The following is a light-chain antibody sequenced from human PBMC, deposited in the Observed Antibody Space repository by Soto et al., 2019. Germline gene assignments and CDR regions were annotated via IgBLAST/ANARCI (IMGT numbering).Light chain of an antibody. CDR2: GNS. CDR1: SSNIGAGYD. Sequence: QSALTQPPSVSGAPGQRVTISCTGSSSNIGAGYDVHWYQQLPGTAPKLLIYGNSNRPSGVPDRFSGSKSGTSASLAITGLQAEDEADYYCRSYTSSRSAYAFGTGTEFTVL. J-gene: IGLJ1*01. CDR3: RSYTSSRSAYA. V-gene: IGLV1-40*01.